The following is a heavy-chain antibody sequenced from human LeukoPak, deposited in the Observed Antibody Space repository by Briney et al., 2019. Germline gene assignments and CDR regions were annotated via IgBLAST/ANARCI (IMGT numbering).Heavy chain of an antibody. J-gene: IGHJ4*02. V-gene: IGHV3-23*01. CDR1: GFTFSSYA. D-gene: IGHD2-21*01. CDR2: ISGSGGST. Sequence: PGGSLRLSCAASGFTFSSYAMSWVRQAPGKGLEWVSAISGSGGSTYYADSVKGRFTISRDNSKNTLYLQMNSLRAEDTAVYYCAKDNQYCGGDCYHENFDYWGQGTLVTVSS. CDR3: AKDNQYCGGDCYHENFDY.